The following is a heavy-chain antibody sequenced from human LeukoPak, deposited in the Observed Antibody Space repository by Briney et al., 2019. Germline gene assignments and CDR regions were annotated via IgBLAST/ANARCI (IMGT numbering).Heavy chain of an antibody. V-gene: IGHV1-18*01. CDR1: GYTFTSHG. Sequence: ASVKVSCKASGYTFTSHGISWVRQAPGQGLEWMGWISAYNGNTNYAQKLQGRVTMTTDTSTGTAYMELRSLRSDDTAVYYCARDFPRDYDILTGYYMAGWFDPWGQGTLVTVSS. D-gene: IGHD3-9*01. J-gene: IGHJ5*02. CDR3: ARDFPRDYDILTGYYMAGWFDP. CDR2: ISAYNGNT.